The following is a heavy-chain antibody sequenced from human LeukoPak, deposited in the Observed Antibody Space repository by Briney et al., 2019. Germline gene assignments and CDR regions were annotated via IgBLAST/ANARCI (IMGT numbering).Heavy chain of an antibody. CDR2: INPNSGGT. J-gene: IGHJ4*02. V-gene: IGHV1-2*02. CDR1: GYTFTGYY. Sequence: ASVKVSCKASGYTFTGYYMHWVRQAPGQGLEWMGWINPNSGGTNYAQKFQGRVTMTRDTSISTAYMELSRLRSDDTAVYYCIADLPPPRGYDYPFDDWGQGTLVTVSS. CDR3: IADLPPPRGYDYPFDD. D-gene: IGHD5-12*01.